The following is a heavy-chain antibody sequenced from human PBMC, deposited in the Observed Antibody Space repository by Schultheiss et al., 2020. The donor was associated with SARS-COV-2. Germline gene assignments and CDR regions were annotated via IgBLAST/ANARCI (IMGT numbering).Heavy chain of an antibody. V-gene: IGHV3-30*07. CDR3: ARGTASGDY. CDR1: GFTFSDYY. J-gene: IGHJ4*02. D-gene: IGHD1-14*01. Sequence: GGSLRLSCAASGFTFSDYYMSWVRQAPGKGLEWVAVISYDGSNKYYADSVKGRFTISRDNAKNSLYLQMNSLRAEDTAVYYCARGTASGDYWGQGTLVTVSS. CDR2: ISYDGSNK.